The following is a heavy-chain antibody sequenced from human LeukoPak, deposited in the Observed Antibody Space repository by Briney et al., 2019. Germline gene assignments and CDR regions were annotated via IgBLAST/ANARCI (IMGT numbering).Heavy chain of an antibody. J-gene: IGHJ4*02. Sequence: PGGSLRLSCAASGFTFTNHWMSWVRQAPGKGLEWVANTKQDGSEKYYVDSVKGRFTISRDNAKNSLYLQMNSLRAEDTAVYYCARGGELLRPADYWGQGTLVTVSS. D-gene: IGHD1-26*01. CDR1: GFTFTNHW. CDR3: ARGGELLRPADY. CDR2: TKQDGSEK. V-gene: IGHV3-7*01.